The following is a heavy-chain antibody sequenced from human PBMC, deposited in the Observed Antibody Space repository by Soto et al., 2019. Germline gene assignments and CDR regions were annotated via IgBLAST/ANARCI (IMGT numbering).Heavy chain of an antibody. CDR2: ISYDVINK. J-gene: IGHJ4*02. D-gene: IGHD6-19*01. CDR3: ARDSSSAWSFLFDY. CDR1: GFTFISYG. Sequence: PGGSLRLAFSSSGFTFISYGVHWVRQAPCKGLECVAVISYDVINKYYADSVKGLFTISRDNAKNSLSLQMNSLRAEDTAVYYCARDSSSAWSFLFDYWGQGTLVTVSS. V-gene: IGHV3-30*03.